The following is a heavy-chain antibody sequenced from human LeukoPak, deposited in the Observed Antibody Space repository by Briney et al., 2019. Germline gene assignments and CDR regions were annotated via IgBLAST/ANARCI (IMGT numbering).Heavy chain of an antibody. Sequence: SVKVSCKASGVAFRSSAITWVRQAPGQGLDWIGRIVPFLRTNYAMKFGSRVKMTADESTTTAYLKLSDLRSDDTAIYYCAINWGSGWNKATDFWGQGTLVIVSS. D-gene: IGHD6-19*01. CDR2: IVPFLRT. CDR1: GVAFRSSA. CDR3: AINWGSGWNKATDF. J-gene: IGHJ4*02. V-gene: IGHV1-69*11.